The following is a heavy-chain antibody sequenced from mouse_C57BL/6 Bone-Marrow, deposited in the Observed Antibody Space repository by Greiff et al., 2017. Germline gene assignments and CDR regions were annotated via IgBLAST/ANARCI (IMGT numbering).Heavy chain of an antibody. V-gene: IGHV1-74*01. J-gene: IGHJ1*03. CDR2: IPPSDSDT. CDR1: GYTFTSYW. CDR3: AIFVTTVVAPALDV. Sequence: QVQLKQPGAELVKPGASVKVSCKASGYTFTSYWMHWVKQRPGQGLEWIGRIPPSDSDTNYNQKFKGKATLTVDKSSSTAYMQLSSLTSEDSAVYYCAIFVTTVVAPALDVWGTGTTVTVSS. D-gene: IGHD1-1*01.